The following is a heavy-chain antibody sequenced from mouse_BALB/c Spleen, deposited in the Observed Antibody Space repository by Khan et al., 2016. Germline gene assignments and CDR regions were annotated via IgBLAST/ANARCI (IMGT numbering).Heavy chain of an antibody. CDR2: INTVTGEP. D-gene: IGHD4-1*02. CDR3: AQLGHWFAY. V-gene: IGHV9-2-1*01. J-gene: IGHJ3*01. Sequence: QIQLVQSGPELKKPGETVKISCKASCYPFTDHSMHWVKQVPGKGLKWMGWINTVTGEPTYADDFKGRFAFSLETSASTVYFQINNLKNKDSATXFCAQLGHWFAYWGQGTLVTVSA. CDR1: CYPFTDHS.